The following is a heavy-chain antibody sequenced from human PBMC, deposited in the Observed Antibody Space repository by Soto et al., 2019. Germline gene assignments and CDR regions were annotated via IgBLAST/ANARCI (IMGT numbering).Heavy chain of an antibody. CDR1: GASINSDPYF. J-gene: IGHJ5*01. CDR3: ARQGGKMRSWEWLAIDS. CDR2: IDYSGKT. Sequence: QVQLQESGPGLVKPSETLSLRCSVSGASINSDPYFWAWIRQSPGRGLEWIGSIDYSGKTYYNPSLKSRLKISVDPPKSQFTLNISDVTAADTAVYFCARQGGKMRSWEWLAIDSWGQGTLVTVSS. D-gene: IGHD6-19*01. V-gene: IGHV4-39*01.